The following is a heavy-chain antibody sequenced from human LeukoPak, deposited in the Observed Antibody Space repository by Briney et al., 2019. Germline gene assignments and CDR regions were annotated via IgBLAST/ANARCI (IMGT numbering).Heavy chain of an antibody. Sequence: PGGSLRLSCAASGFIFRDYYMRWMRQARGRGLEWVSYISSSGSTIYYADSVKGRFTISRDNAKNSLYLQMNSLRAEDTAVYFCARVGALSSSWLLYWGQGTLVTVSS. CDR2: ISSSGSTI. V-gene: IGHV3-11*04. CDR1: GFIFRDYY. CDR3: ARVGALSSSWLLY. D-gene: IGHD6-13*01. J-gene: IGHJ4*02.